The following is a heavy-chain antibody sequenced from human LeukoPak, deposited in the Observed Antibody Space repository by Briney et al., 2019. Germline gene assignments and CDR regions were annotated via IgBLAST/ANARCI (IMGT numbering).Heavy chain of an antibody. J-gene: IGHJ4*02. V-gene: IGHV3-23*01. Sequence: QTGGSLRLSCAASGFTFSSYAMSWVRQAPGKGLEWVSAISGSGGSTYYADSVKGRFTISRDNSKNTLYLQMNSLRAEDTAVYYCAKGEGITIFAPDYWGQGTLVTVPS. CDR3: AKGEGITIFAPDY. CDR1: GFTFSSYA. D-gene: IGHD3-3*01. CDR2: ISGSGGST.